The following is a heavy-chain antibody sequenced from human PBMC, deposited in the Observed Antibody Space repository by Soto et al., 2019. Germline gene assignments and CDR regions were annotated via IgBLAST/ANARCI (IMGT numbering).Heavy chain of an antibody. Sequence: GESLKISCQGSGYSFTSYWISWVRQMPGKGLEWMGRIDPSDSYTNYSPSFQGHVTISADKSISTAYLQWSSLKASDTAMYYCARHANIVATIGYYYGMDVWGQGTTVTVSS. CDR2: IDPSDSYT. J-gene: IGHJ6*02. V-gene: IGHV5-10-1*01. CDR3: ARHANIVATIGYYYGMDV. D-gene: IGHD5-12*01. CDR1: GYSFTSYW.